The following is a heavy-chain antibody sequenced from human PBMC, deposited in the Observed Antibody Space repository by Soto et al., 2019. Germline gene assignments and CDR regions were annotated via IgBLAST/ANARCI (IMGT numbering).Heavy chain of an antibody. CDR3: VKDNRGSY. D-gene: IGHD3-10*01. CDR2: INQDGSVR. V-gene: IGHV3-7*01. CDR1: GFTFSTCW. J-gene: IGHJ4*02. Sequence: EVQLVESGGGLVQPGGSLRLSCAASGFTFSTCWMMWVRQAPGKGLEWVANINQDGSVRYYVDSVKGRFTISRDNAKNSLYLQMNSLRAEDTAVYYCVKDNRGSYWGQGTLVTVSS.